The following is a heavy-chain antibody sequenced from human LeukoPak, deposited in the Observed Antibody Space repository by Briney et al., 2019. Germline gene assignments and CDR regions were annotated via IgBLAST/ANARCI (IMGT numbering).Heavy chain of an antibody. Sequence: SETLSLTCTVSGDSISSGTYYLSWIRQPAGKGLEWIGRVYSSGNTNYNPSLKSRVTISIDTSKNQFSLKLSSVTAADTAAYYCARGVGSSSSNWFDPWGQGTLVTVSS. CDR3: ARGVGSSSSNWFDP. D-gene: IGHD6-6*01. V-gene: IGHV4-61*02. CDR2: VYSSGNT. J-gene: IGHJ5*02. CDR1: GDSISSGTYY.